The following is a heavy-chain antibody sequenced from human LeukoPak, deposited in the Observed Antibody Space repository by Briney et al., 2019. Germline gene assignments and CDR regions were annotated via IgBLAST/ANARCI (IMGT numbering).Heavy chain of an antibody. Sequence: GGSLRLSCAASGFTFSSYSMNWVRQAPGKGLEWVSSISSSSSYIYYADSVKGRFTISRDNAKNSLYLQMNSLRAEDTAVYYCASRGDTYDYCFDYWGQGTLVTVSS. J-gene: IGHJ4*02. V-gene: IGHV3-21*01. CDR2: ISSSSSYI. D-gene: IGHD3-3*01. CDR1: GFTFSSYS. CDR3: ASRGDTYDYCFDY.